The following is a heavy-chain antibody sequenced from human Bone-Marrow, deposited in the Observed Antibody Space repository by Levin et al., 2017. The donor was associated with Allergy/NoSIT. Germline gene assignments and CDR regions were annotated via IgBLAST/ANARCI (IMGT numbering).Heavy chain of an antibody. Sequence: GGSLRLSCAASGFTFSTYGMEWVRQAPGKGLEWVAVIWYDGVNKYYADSVKGRFTISRDNSKNTLYLQMNSLRAEDTAVYYCARDHSEGYGDFELGYWGQGTLVTVSS. CDR3: ARDHSEGYGDFELGY. D-gene: IGHD4-17*01. CDR2: IWYDGVNK. J-gene: IGHJ4*02. V-gene: IGHV3-33*01. CDR1: GFTFSTYG.